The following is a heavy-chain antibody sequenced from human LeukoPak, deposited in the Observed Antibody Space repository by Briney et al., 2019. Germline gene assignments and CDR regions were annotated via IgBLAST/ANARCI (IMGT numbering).Heavy chain of an antibody. V-gene: IGHV3-23*01. J-gene: IGHJ5*01. D-gene: IGHD2-2*01. CDR2: ISASGGTT. Sequence: SGGSLRLSCAASGFTFNNYAMSWVRQAPGKGREWVSAISASGGTTYYADSVKGRFTISRDNSENTLFLQMNSLRAEDTAVYYCAKEPREYCSSTSCPNWFDSWGQGTLVTVSS. CDR1: GFTFNNYA. CDR3: AKEPREYCSSTSCPNWFDS.